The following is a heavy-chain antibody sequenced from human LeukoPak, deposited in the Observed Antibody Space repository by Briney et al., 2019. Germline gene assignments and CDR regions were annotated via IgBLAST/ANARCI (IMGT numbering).Heavy chain of an antibody. V-gene: IGHV1-69*06. J-gene: IGHJ6*03. CDR2: IIPIFGTA. CDR3: ARHHEYDFWSGYSVLYYYMDV. Sequence: SVKVSCKASGGTFSSYAISWVRQAPGQGLEWMGGIIPIFGTANYAQKFQGRVTITADKSTSTAYMELSSLRSEDTAVYYCARHHEYDFWSGYSVLYYYMDVWGKGTTVTTSS. D-gene: IGHD3-3*01. CDR1: GGTFSSYA.